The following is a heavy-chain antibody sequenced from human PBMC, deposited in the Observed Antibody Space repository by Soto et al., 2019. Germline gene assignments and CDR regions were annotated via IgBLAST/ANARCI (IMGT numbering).Heavy chain of an antibody. V-gene: IGHV4-39*01. D-gene: IGHD6-13*01. J-gene: IGHJ4*02. CDR2: IYYSGST. CDR1: GGSISSSSYY. Sequence: SETLSLTCTVSGGSISSSSYYWGWIRQPPGKGLEWIGSIYYSGSTYYNPSLKSRVTISVDTSKNQFSLKLSSVTAADTAVYYCARQAGDSSWYRKLFDYWGQGTLVTVSS. CDR3: ARQAGDSSWYRKLFDY.